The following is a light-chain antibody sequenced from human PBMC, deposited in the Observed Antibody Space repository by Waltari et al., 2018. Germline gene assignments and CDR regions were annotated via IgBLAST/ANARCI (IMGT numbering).Light chain of an antibody. V-gene: IGKV1-9*01. CDR1: QGISSY. Sequence: DIQLTQSPSFLSASVGDRVTLTCRASQGISSYLAWYQQKPGKAPNLLISEASTLQSGVPSRFSGTGSETEFTLTISSLQPEDFATYFCQHLNSYPPTFGPGTIVDIK. CDR3: QHLNSYPPT. J-gene: IGKJ3*01. CDR2: EAS.